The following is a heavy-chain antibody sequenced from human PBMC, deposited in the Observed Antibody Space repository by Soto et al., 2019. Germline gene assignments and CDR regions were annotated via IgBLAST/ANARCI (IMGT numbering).Heavy chain of an antibody. CDR2: TYYRSTWSN. CDR1: GDTVSSNSSA. J-gene: IGHJ6*02. CDR3: AGVSWFRGMDV. D-gene: IGHD3-10*01. Sequence: SQTLSLPCAISGDTVSSNSSACNFIRQSPSRGLEWLGRTYYRSTWSNDYAVSVKSRITINPDTSKNHFSLHLYPVTPEDTAVYYCAGVSWFRGMDVWGQGTPVTSP. V-gene: IGHV6-1*01.